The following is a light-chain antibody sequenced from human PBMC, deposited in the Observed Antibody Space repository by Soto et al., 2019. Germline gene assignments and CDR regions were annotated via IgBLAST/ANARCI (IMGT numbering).Light chain of an antibody. CDR1: SSDVGGYNY. CDR3: CSHVASNTFV. Sequence: QSALTQPRSVSGSPGQSVTISCTGTSSDVGGYNYVSWYQQYSGKAPKVMIYDVSKRPSGVPDRFSGSKSGNTASLTISGLQAEDEADYYCCSHVASNTFVFGTGTKLTVL. V-gene: IGLV2-11*01. CDR2: DVS. J-gene: IGLJ1*01.